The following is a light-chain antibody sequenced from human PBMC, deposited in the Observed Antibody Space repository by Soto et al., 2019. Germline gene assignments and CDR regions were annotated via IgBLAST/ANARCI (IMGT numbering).Light chain of an antibody. CDR2: EDY. CDR3: CSYAGGATYV. J-gene: IGLJ1*01. Sequence: QSALTQPASVSGSPGQSITISCTGTSSDIGTYNLVSWYQKYPGKAPKLIIYEDYKRPSGVSNRFSGSESGNTASLTISGLQAEDEAAYFCCSYAGGATYVFGTGTKLTVL. CDR1: SSDIGTYNL. V-gene: IGLV2-23*01.